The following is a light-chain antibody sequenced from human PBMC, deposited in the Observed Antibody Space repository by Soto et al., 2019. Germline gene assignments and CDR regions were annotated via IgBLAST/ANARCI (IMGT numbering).Light chain of an antibody. V-gene: IGLV1-44*01. J-gene: IGLJ1*01. CDR1: RPNIGSNS. CDR2: TNN. Sequence: QSVLTQPPSASGTPGQRVTISCSGSRPNIGSNSVNWYQHLPGTAPKLLIYTNNQRPSGVPDRFSGSKSGTSASLAISGLQSEDEADYYCAAWDDSLNGVFGTGTKLTVL. CDR3: AAWDDSLNGV.